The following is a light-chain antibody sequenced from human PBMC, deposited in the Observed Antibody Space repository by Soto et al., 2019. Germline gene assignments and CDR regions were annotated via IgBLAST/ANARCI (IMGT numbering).Light chain of an antibody. J-gene: IGLJ1*01. CDR3: QSYDSRLSAHV. V-gene: IGLV8-61*01. Sequence: QTVVTQEPSFSVSPGGTVTLTCGLSSDSVSASHFPSWYQQTPGQAPRTLIYNTNTRSSGVPDRFSGSILGNRAALTITGAQADDESDYYCQSYDSRLSAHVFGTGTKVTVL. CDR2: NTN. CDR1: SDSVSASHF.